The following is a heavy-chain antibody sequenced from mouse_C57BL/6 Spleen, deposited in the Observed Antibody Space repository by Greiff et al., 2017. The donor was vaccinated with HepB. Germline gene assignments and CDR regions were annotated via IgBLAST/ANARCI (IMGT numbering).Heavy chain of an antibody. CDR1: GYAFSSYW. J-gene: IGHJ2*01. V-gene: IGHV1-80*01. Sequence: QVQLQQSGAELVKPGASVKISCKASGYAFSSYWMNWVKQRPGKGLEWIGQIYPGDGDTNYNGKFKGKATLTADKSSSTAYMQLSSLTSEDSAVYFCARNGSSYGNYFDYWGQGTTLTVSS. D-gene: IGHD1-1*01. CDR3: ARNGSSYGNYFDY. CDR2: IYPGDGDT.